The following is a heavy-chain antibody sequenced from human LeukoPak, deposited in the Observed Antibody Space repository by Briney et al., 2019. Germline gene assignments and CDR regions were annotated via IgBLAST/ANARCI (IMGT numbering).Heavy chain of an antibody. CDR3: ARAYYYYYMDV. Sequence: SETLSLTCAVYGGSFSGYYWSWIRQPPGKGLGWIGEINHSGSTNYNPSLKSRVTISVDTSKNQFSLKLSSVTAADTAVYYCARAYYYYYMDVWGKGTTVTISS. V-gene: IGHV4-34*01. CDR1: GGSFSGYY. CDR2: INHSGST. J-gene: IGHJ6*03.